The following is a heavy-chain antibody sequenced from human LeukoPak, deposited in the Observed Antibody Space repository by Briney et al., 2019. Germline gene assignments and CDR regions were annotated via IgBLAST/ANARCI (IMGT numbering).Heavy chain of an antibody. J-gene: IGHJ3*02. D-gene: IGHD3-22*01. V-gene: IGHV3-7*01. CDR1: GFTFSSYW. Sequence: PGGSLRLSCAASGFTFSSYWMIWVRQAPGKGLEWVANIKKDGSEKYYVYSVKGRFTISRDNAKNSLYLKMNSLRAEDTAVYYCARPQVAVVVINNAFDIWGQGTMVTVSS. CDR2: IKKDGSEK. CDR3: ARPQVAVVVINNAFDI.